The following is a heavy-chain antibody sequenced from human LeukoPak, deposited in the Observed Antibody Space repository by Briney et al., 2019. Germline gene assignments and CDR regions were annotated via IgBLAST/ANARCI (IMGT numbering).Heavy chain of an antibody. V-gene: IGHV3-64D*06. CDR3: VKDRVSISSSGYFDY. J-gene: IGHJ4*02. D-gene: IGHD6-13*01. CDR2: ISSNGGST. CDR1: GFTFSSCA. Sequence: PGGSLRLSCSASGFTFSSCAMHWVRQAPGKGLGYVSAISSNGGSTYYADSVKGRFTISRDNSKNTLYLQMSSLRAEDTAVYYCVKDRVSISSSGYFDYWGQGTLVTVSS.